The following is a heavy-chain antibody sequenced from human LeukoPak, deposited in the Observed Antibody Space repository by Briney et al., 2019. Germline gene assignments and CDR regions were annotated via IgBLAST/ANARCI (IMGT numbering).Heavy chain of an antibody. CDR1: GFSLSNARMG. CDR2: IFSNDEK. J-gene: IGHJ3*02. Sequence: ESGLTLVNPTETLTLTCTVSGFSLSNARMGVSWIRQPPGRALEWLAHIFSNDEKSYSTSLKSRLTISKDTSKSQVVLTMTNMDPVDTATYYCARSSRRLQSDAFDIWGQGTMVTLSA. CDR3: ARSSRRLQSDAFDI. D-gene: IGHD5-24*01. V-gene: IGHV2-26*01.